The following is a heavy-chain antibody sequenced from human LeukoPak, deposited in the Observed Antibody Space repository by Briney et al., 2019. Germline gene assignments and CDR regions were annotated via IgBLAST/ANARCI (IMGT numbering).Heavy chain of an antibody. Sequence: ASVKVSCKASGYTFTSYDINWVRQATGQGLEWMGWMNPNSGNTGYAQKFQGRVTITADESTSTAYTELSSLRSEDTAVYYCAREYCSGGNCYFDYWGQGTLVTVSS. V-gene: IGHV1-8*01. CDR3: AREYCSGGNCYFDY. CDR2: MNPNSGNT. CDR1: GYTFTSYD. J-gene: IGHJ4*02. D-gene: IGHD2-15*01.